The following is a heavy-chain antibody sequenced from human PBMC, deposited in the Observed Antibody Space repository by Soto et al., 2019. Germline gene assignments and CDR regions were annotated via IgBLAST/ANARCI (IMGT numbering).Heavy chain of an antibody. CDR2: IIPIFGTA. Sequence: VASVKVSCKASGDTFSRYSISWVRQAPGQGLEWMGGIIPIFGTANYAQKFQGRVTITADESTSTAYMELSSLRSEDTAVYYCARDGSGYRSRASPMDVWGQGTTVTVSS. D-gene: IGHD3-22*01. CDR1: GDTFSRYS. CDR3: ARDGSGYRSRASPMDV. V-gene: IGHV1-69*13. J-gene: IGHJ6*02.